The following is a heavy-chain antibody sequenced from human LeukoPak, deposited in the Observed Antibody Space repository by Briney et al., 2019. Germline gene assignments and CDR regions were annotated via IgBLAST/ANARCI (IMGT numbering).Heavy chain of an antibody. V-gene: IGHV4-39*01. CDR2: IYSGRTT. CDR1: AGSISSSSHH. D-gene: IGHD5-12*01. CDR3: ARHDGRGGATMGALDS. Sequence: PSETLSLTCTVSAGSISSSSHHWGWIRQSPGKGLEWIGSIYSGRTTYYNPYLNSRVTISILTSKNQCSLQLHSVTAADTAVYYCARHDGRGGATMGALDSWGQGSLVTVSS. J-gene: IGHJ4*02.